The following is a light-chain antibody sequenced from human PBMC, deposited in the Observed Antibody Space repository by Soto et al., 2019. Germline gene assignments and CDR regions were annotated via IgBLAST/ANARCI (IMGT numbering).Light chain of an antibody. V-gene: IGKV1-9*01. Sequence: IRLTQSPSSLSASVGDRVTITCRASQGISSYLAWYQQIPGRAPKLLISATSTLHSGVPSRFSGSGSGTYFTLTISSLQPEYFFNYSGNHDNINPFPFG. CDR3: NHDNINPFP. J-gene: IGKJ5*01. CDR1: QGISSY. CDR2: ATS.